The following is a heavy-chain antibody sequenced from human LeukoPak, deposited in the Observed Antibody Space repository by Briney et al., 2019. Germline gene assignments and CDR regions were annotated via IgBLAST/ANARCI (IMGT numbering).Heavy chain of an antibody. CDR2: IVPICGTA. CDR3: ARAAAGMGGGYCYYYYMDV. V-gene: IGHV1-69*13. J-gene: IGHJ6*03. CDR1: GGTFTSYA. Sequence: GASVKVSCKASGGTFTSYAISWVRHPHGQGLEWMGGIVPICGTANYAQKFQGRVTITPDESTSTAYMELSRLRSEDTGVYYCARAAAGMGGGYCYYYYMDVWGKGTTVTVPS. D-gene: IGHD6-13*01.